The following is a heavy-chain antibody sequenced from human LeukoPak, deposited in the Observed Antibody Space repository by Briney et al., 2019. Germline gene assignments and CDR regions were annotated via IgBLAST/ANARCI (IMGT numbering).Heavy chain of an antibody. CDR2: ISYDGSNK. J-gene: IGHJ5*02. Sequence: TGGSLRLSCAASGFTFSSYAMHWVRQAPGKGLEWVAVISYDGSNKYYADSVKGRFTISRDNSKNTLYLQMNSLRAEDTAVYYCARAPGGLYSSGSWFDPWGQGTLVTVSS. CDR3: ARAPGGLYSSGSWFDP. V-gene: IGHV3-30*04. D-gene: IGHD6-19*01. CDR1: GFTFSSYA.